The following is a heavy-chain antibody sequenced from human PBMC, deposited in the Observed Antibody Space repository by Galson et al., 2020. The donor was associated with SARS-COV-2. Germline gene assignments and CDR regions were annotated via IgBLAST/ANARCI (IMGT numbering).Heavy chain of an antibody. CDR3: ASTLTSLQWLVDY. J-gene: IGHJ4*02. CDR1: GYTFTSYG. V-gene: IGHV1-18*01. CDR2: ISAYNGNT. D-gene: IGHD6-19*01. Sequence: ASVKVSCQASGYTFTSYGISWVRQAPGQGLEWMGWISAYNGNTNYAQKLQGRVTMTTDTSTSTAYMELRRLRSDDTAVYYCASTLTSLQWLVDYWGQGTLVTVSS.